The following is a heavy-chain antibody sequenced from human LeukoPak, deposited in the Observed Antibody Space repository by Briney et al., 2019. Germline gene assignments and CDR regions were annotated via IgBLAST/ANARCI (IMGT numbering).Heavy chain of an antibody. J-gene: IGHJ6*03. D-gene: IGHD2-8*02. CDR3: AKDPGASVSDVHMDY. CDR2: IWSDGNNR. CDR1: GFPCINYG. Sequence: GGSLRLSRAASGFPCINYGLHWGRQATGKGLEWVSFIWSDGNNRFYADSMKGRFTIHIDNSKNMLYLQMDSLRREDTAVYYCAKDPGASVSDVHMDYWGKGTTVIVSS. V-gene: IGHV3-30*02.